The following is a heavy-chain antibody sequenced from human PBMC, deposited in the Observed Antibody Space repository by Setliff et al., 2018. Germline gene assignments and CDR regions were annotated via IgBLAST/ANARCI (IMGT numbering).Heavy chain of an antibody. CDR2: IYPGDSDT. CDR3: ARRTGFAVAGFDH. Sequence: GESLKISCKGSGYSFTSYWIGWVRQMPGKGLEWMGIIYPGDSDTRYSPSFQGQVTISADKSISTAYLQWSGLKASDTAIYYCARRTGFAVAGFDHWGQGTLVTVSS. D-gene: IGHD6-19*01. J-gene: IGHJ4*02. CDR1: GYSFTSYW. V-gene: IGHV5-51*01.